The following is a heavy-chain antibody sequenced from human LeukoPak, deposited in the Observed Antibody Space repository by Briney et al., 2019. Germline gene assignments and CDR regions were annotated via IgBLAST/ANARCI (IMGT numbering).Heavy chain of an antibody. J-gene: IGHJ4*02. CDR2: THYRGDI. D-gene: IGHD3-10*01. V-gene: IGHV4-59*01. Sequence: SETLSLTCSVSGASFSSDCWNWIRQSPGRGLEWIGYTHYRGDINYNPSLKSRLTMSVDASSNQVSLKLSSVTAADAAVYYCGRNLGSGSDHWGQGTLVTVSS. CDR1: GASFSSDC. CDR3: GRNLGSGSDH.